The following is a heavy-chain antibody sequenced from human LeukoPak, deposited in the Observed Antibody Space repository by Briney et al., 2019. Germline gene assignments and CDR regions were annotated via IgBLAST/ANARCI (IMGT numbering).Heavy chain of an antibody. V-gene: IGHV4-34*01. Sequence: SSETLSLTCAVYGGSFSGYYRSWIRQPPGKVLEWIGEINHSGSTNYNPSLKSRVTISVDTSKNQLSLKLSSVTAPDTAVYYCASGHRYGELNGWFDPWGQGTLVTVSS. D-gene: IGHD4-17*01. CDR3: ASGHRYGELNGWFDP. CDR2: INHSGST. CDR1: GGSFSGYY. J-gene: IGHJ5*02.